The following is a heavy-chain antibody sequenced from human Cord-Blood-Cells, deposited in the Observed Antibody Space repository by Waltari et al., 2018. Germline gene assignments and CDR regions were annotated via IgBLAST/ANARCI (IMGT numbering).Heavy chain of an antibody. D-gene: IGHD5-18*01. CDR3: AGQRNTAMVTDAFDI. Sequence: EVQLVQSGAEVKKPGESLKISCKGSGYSFTSYWIGWVRQMPGKGLEWMGIIYPGDSDTRYSPSFQGQVTISADKSSSTAYLQWSSLKASDTAMYYCAGQRNTAMVTDAFDIWGQGTMVTVSS. CDR1: GYSFTSYW. V-gene: IGHV5-51*01. CDR2: IYPGDSDT. J-gene: IGHJ3*02.